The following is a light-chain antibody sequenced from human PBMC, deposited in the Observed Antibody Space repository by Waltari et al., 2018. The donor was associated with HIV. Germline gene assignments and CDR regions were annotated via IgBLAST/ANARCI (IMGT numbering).Light chain of an antibody. CDR3: CSYAGNYPVL. Sequence: QSALTQPRSVSGSPGQSVTISCTGTSREVGGYNYIYWYQQNPGKAPKFIIYDVTKRPSGVPDRFSGSKSGNTASLTISGLQAEDEADYYCCSYAGNYPVLFGGGTKLTVL. CDR2: DVT. V-gene: IGLV2-11*01. J-gene: IGLJ3*02. CDR1: SREVGGYNY.